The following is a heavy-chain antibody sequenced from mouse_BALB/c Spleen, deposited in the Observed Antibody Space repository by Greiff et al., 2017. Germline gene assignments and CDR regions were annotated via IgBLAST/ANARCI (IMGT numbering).Heavy chain of an antibody. V-gene: IGHV5-6-3*01. CDR2: INSNGGST. CDR3: ARGGITTVAPYAMDY. CDR1: GFTFSSYG. J-gene: IGHJ4*01. Sequence: EVKLMESGGGLVKPGGSLKLSCAASGFTFSSYGMSWVRQTPDKRLELVATINSNGGSTYYPDSVKGRFTISRDNAKNTLYLQMSSLKSEDTAMYYCARGGITTVAPYAMDYWGQGTSVTVSS. D-gene: IGHD1-1*01.